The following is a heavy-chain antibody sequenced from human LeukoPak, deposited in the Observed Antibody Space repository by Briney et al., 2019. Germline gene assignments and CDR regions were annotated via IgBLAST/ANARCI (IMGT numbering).Heavy chain of an antibody. D-gene: IGHD2-15*01. V-gene: IGHV5-51*01. CDR1: GYTFRSYW. J-gene: IGHJ4*02. CDR2: TYPGDSDT. CDR3: TRQSQACSSGSCYVVS. Sequence: GESLKISCEGSGYTFRSYWIGWVRQMPGKDLEWMGMTYPGDSDTRYSPSFQGQVTFSADLSLNTAYLQWSSLEASDTAIYYCTRQSQACSSGSCYVVSWGQGTQVTVSS.